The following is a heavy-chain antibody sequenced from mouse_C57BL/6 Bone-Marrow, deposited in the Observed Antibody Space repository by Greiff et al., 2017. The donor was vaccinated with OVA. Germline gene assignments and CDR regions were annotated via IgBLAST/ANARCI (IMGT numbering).Heavy chain of an antibody. CDR1: GFTFTDYY. V-gene: IGHV7-3*01. Sequence: EVKLMESGGGLVQPGGSLRLSCAASGFTFTDYYMSWVRQPPGKALEWLGFIRNKANGYTTEYSASVKGRFTISRDNSQSILYLQMNALRAEDSATYYCARYRGYYYFDYWGQGTTLTVAS. CDR2: IRNKANGYTT. D-gene: IGHD2-3*01. J-gene: IGHJ2*01. CDR3: ARYRGYYYFDY.